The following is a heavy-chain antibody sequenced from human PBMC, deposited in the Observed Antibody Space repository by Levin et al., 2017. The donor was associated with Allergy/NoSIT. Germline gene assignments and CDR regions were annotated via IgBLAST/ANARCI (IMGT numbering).Heavy chain of an antibody. CDR3: YRYRLGSGWFTTSDY. CDR1: GFTFGDYA. V-gene: IGHV3-49*04. CDR2: IRSKGYSGTT. J-gene: IGHJ4*02. Sequence: GGSLRLSCTASGFTFGDYAINWVRQAPGKGLEWVAYIRSKGYSGTTEYAASVKGRFTISRDDSKSIAYLQMNSLKTEDTAVYYCYRYRLGSGWFTTSDYWGQGTLVTVSS. D-gene: IGHD6-19*01.